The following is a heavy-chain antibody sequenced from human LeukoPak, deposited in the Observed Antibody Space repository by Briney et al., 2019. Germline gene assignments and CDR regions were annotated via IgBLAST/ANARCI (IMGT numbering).Heavy chain of an antibody. CDR2: MNPNSGNT. D-gene: IGHD2-2*01. Sequence: ASVKVSCKASGYTFASYDITWVRQATGQGLECMGWMNPNSGNTGYAQKFQGRVTMTRNTSISTAYMELSSLRSEDTAVHYCARGLGFCSSTSCQPLGDYWGQGTLVTVSS. V-gene: IGHV1-8*01. CDR1: GYTFASYD. J-gene: IGHJ4*02. CDR3: ARGLGFCSSTSCQPLGDY.